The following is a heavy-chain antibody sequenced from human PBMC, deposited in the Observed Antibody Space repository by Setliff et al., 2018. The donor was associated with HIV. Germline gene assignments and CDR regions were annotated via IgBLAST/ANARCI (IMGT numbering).Heavy chain of an antibody. CDR3: ARLGRAIDDGGSSLRLDF. CDR1: DDSFSNYD. V-gene: IGHV4-4*09. Sequence: KPSETLSLTCVVSDDSFSNYDWTWIRQSPGKALEWIGYISSSGTTNYNPSLRSRVTISMETSNTRFSLWLRSATAADTATYFCARLGRAIDDGGSSLRLDFGGQGMLVTVSS. CDR2: ISSSGTT. D-gene: IGHD2-21*01. J-gene: IGHJ4*02.